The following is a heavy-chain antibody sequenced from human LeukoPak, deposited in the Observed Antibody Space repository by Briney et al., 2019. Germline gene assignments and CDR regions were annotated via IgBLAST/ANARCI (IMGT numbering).Heavy chain of an antibody. D-gene: IGHD6-19*01. CDR1: GFTFSSYS. CDR2: ISSSSSYI. Sequence: SGGSLRLSCAASGFTFSSYSMNWVRQAPGKGLEWVSSISSSSSYIYYADSVKGRFTISRDNAKNSLYLQMNSLRAEDTAVYYCASGPGSGWYERVDYWGQGTLVTVSS. V-gene: IGHV3-21*01. J-gene: IGHJ4*02. CDR3: ASGPGSGWYERVDY.